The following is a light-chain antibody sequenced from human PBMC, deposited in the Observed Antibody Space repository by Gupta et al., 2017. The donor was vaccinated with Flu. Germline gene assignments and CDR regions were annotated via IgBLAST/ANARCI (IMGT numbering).Light chain of an antibody. CDR1: QNILTY. J-gene: IGKJ1*01. Sequence: DIRMTQSPISLSASVGDRVTLTCRASQNILTYVNWYQQKPGKAPKLLLSDASRLQVGVPSRFSGSGSGTDSTLTINSLQPEDFATNFCQQGSAIPSTFGQGTKVEIK. V-gene: IGKV1-39*01. CDR3: QQGSAIPST. CDR2: DAS.